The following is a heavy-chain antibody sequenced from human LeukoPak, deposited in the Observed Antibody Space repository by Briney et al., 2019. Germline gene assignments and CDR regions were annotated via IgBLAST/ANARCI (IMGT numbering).Heavy chain of an antibody. CDR3: ARESGIQLWLYYYYYMDV. CDR1: GFTFSSYE. Sequence: GGSLRLSCAASGFTFSSYEMNWVRQAPGRGLEWVANIKQDGSEKSYLDSVKGRFTISRDNAKNSLYLQMNSLRAEDTAVYYCARESGIQLWLYYYYYMDVWGKGTTVTVSS. CDR2: IKQDGSEK. D-gene: IGHD5-18*01. J-gene: IGHJ6*03. V-gene: IGHV3-7*01.